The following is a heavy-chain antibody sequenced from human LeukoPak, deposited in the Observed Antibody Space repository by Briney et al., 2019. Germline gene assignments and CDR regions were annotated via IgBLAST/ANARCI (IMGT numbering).Heavy chain of an antibody. CDR1: GASIRTYY. V-gene: IGHV4-59*12. D-gene: IGHD4-17*01. CDR3: ARARDYGDYMDV. Sequence: PSETLSLTCTVSGASIRTYYWAWVRQPPGKGLEWIGCIYHSGDNNYNPSMMSRVNMSLETNNKQFSLHLKSVTAADTAVYYCARARDYGDYMDVWGKGTTVTVSS. J-gene: IGHJ6*03. CDR2: IYHSGDN.